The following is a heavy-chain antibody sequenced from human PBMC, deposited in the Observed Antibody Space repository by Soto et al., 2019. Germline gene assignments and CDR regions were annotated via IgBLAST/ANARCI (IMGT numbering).Heavy chain of an antibody. V-gene: IGHV4-59*01. CDR1: GGSISSYY. CDR2: IYYSGST. J-gene: IGHJ5*02. Sequence: SETLSLTCTVSGGSISSYYWSWIRQPPGKGLEWIGYIYYSGSTNYNPSLKSRVTISVDTSKNQFSLKLSSVTAADTAVYFCXXXPAVXGRGWWFDPWGQGTLVTVSS. D-gene: IGHD6-19*01. CDR3: XXXPAVXGRGWWFDP.